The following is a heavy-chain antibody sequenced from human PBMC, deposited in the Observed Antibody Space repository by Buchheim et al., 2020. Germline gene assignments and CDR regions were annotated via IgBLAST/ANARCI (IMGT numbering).Heavy chain of an antibody. D-gene: IGHD2-15*01. CDR3: ARPRGYCSGGSCYTPRNYYYYGMDV. CDR2: IYNRGCT. J-gene: IGHJ6*02. V-gene: IGHV4-39*01. CDR1: GGSISSSIYY. Sequence: QLQLQESGPGLVKPSETLSLTCTVSGGSISSSIYYWGWIRQPPGKGLEWIGSIYNRGCTSYNLSVKIRVTISVDTSKNHFSLKLSSVTAADTAVYYCARPRGYCSGGSCYTPRNYYYYGMDVWSQGTT.